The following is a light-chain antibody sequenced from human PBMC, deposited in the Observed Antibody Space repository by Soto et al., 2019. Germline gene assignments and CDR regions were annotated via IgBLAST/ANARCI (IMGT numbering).Light chain of an antibody. CDR2: AAS. V-gene: IGKV1-12*01. CDR3: QQANSFPLT. Sequence: DIQMTQSPSSVSASVGDRVTITCRASQGINSRLAWYQQKPGRAPKLLIYAASSLQSGAPSRFTGSGSGTDFTLTITSLQPDDIAVYFCQQANSFPLTFGGGTKVDIK. J-gene: IGKJ4*01. CDR1: QGINSR.